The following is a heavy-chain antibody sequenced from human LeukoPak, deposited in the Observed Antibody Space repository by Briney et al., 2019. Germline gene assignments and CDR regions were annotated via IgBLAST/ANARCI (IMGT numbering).Heavy chain of an antibody. CDR2: IRYDGSNK. V-gene: IGHV3-30*02. CDR3: AKDNYDYGDYDGGDY. CDR1: GFTFSDLG. J-gene: IGHJ4*02. D-gene: IGHD4-17*01. Sequence: GGSLRLSCAASGFTFSDLGMHWVRQAPGKGLEWVAFIRYDGSNKYYADSVKGRFTISRDNSKNTLYLQMNSLRAEDTAVYYCAKDNYDYGDYDGGDYWGQGTLVTVSS.